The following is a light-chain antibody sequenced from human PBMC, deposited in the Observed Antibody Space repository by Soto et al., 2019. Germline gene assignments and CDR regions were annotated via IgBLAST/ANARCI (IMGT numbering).Light chain of an antibody. CDR3: QQRSNWPIT. CDR1: ESVSNY. Sequence: EIVLTQSPATLSLSPGERATLSCRASESVSNYLAWYQQKRGQAPRVLIYDASNRAPGIPARFSGSGSGTDFTLTISSLEPEDFAVYYCQQRSNWPITFGQGIRLEIK. V-gene: IGKV3-11*01. J-gene: IGKJ5*01. CDR2: DAS.